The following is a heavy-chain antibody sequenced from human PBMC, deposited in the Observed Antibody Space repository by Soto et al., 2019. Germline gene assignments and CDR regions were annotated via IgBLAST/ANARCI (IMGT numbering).Heavy chain of an antibody. Sequence: ASVKVSCKAIGYSFTSHYMHWVRQAPGQGLEWMGTISPSGDNTGYAQKFQGRVTITADESTSTAYMELSSLRSEDTGVYYCAREENYYDSSGYSAWFDYWGQGTLFTVSS. CDR1: GYSFTSHY. D-gene: IGHD3-22*01. J-gene: IGHJ4*02. V-gene: IGHV1-46*01. CDR2: ISPSGDNT. CDR3: AREENYYDSSGYSAWFDY.